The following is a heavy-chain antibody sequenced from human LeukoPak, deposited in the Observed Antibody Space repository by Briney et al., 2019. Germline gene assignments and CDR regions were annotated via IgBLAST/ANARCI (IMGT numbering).Heavy chain of an antibody. CDR3: ARGDNWFDP. Sequence: SETLSLTCTVSGGSISSSSYYWGWIRQPPGKGLEWIGTIYYSGSTYYNPSLKSRVTISVDTSKNQFSLKLSSVTAADTAVYYCARGDNWFDPWGQGTLVTVSS. CDR2: IYYSGST. CDR1: GGSISSSSYY. V-gene: IGHV4-39*01. J-gene: IGHJ5*02.